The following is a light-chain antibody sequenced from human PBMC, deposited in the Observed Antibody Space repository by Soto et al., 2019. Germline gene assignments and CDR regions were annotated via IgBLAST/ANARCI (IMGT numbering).Light chain of an antibody. V-gene: IGLV2-14*01. Sequence: QSVLTQPASVSGSPGQSITISCTGTSSDIGESNYVSWYQQHPGRAPRLLIYEVSYRPSGISNRFSGSKSGNTAYLTISGLQVEDEAEYFCFSFTTTTTHVSRTGTKVTIL. CDR2: EVS. J-gene: IGLJ1*01. CDR1: SSDIGESNY. CDR3: FSFTTTTTHV.